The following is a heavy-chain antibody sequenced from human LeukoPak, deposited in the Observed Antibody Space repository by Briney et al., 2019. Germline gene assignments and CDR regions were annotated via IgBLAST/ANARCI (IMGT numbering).Heavy chain of an antibody. CDR2: ISGSDDGT. V-gene: IGHV3-23*01. CDR3: AKRGPIYSSSPGNYFDY. CDR1: GFTFSSCG. Sequence: ESLRLSCAASGFTFSSCGMTWVRQAPGKGLEWVSSISGSDDGTYYADSVKGRFTISRDNSKNTLYLQMNSLRAEDTAVYYCAKRGPIYSSSPGNYFDYWGQGTLVTVSS. D-gene: IGHD6-6*01. J-gene: IGHJ4*02.